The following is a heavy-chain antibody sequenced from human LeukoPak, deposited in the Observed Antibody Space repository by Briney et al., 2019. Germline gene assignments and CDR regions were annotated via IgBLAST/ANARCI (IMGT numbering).Heavy chain of an antibody. CDR1: LGSFSGYY. CDR2: NNHSGSS. D-gene: IGHD6-6*01. Sequence: PSETLSLTRALYLGSFSGYYWSWIRQPPRQGRKWMGENNHSGSSKYNPSLKSRVTISVVTFNNQFSVKLSSVTAAGTAVYYCARGLAAPTPEHYMDVWGKGTTVTVSS. V-gene: IGHV4-34*01. J-gene: IGHJ6*03. CDR3: ARGLAAPTPEHYMDV.